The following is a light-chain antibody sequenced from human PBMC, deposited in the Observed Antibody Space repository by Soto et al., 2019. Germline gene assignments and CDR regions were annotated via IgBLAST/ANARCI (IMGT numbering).Light chain of an antibody. Sequence: QSVLAQPASVSGSPGQSITISCTGTSDDVGAYNYVSWYQQHPGKAPKLMIYEVSNRPSGVSNRFSGSKSGNTASLTISGLQPEDEADYYCSSYTTSSLGVFGGGTKLTVL. CDR2: EVS. J-gene: IGLJ2*01. CDR1: SDDVGAYNY. CDR3: SSYTTSSLGV. V-gene: IGLV2-14*01.